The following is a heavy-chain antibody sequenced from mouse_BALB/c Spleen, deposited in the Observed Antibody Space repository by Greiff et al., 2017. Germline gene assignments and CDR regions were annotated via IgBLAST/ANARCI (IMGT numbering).Heavy chain of an antibody. CDR2: IWSGGST. D-gene: IGHD2-3*01. V-gene: IGHV2-4-1*01. Sequence: QVHVKQSGPGLVQPSQSLSITCTVSGFSLTSYGVHWVRQSPGKGLEWLGVIWSGGSTDYNADFISRLGISKANSKSQVFFKMNSLQADDTAIYYCARIYDGYYSWFAYWGQGTLVTVSA. CDR3: ARIYDGYYSWFAY. CDR1: GFSLTSYG. J-gene: IGHJ3*01.